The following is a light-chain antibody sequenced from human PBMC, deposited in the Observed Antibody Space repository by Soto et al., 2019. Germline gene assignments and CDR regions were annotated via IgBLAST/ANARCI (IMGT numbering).Light chain of an antibody. CDR2: WAS. CDR1: QSVLYSSNNKNY. CDR3: QQYYSSPYT. J-gene: IGKJ2*01. V-gene: IGKV4-1*01. Sequence: DIVMTQSPDSLAVSLGERATINCKSSQSVLYSSNNKNYLAWYLQKPGQPPELLIYWASTRDSGVPDRFSGSGSGTDFTLTISSLQAEDVAVYYCQQYYSSPYTFGQGTKLEI.